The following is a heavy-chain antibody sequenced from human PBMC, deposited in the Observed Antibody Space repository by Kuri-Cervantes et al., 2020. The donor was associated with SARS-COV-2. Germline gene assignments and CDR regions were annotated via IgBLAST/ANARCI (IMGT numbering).Heavy chain of an antibody. CDR3: ARGGITGTTGNGYFDL. CDR2: INPNSGGT. J-gene: IGHJ2*01. D-gene: IGHD1-7*01. V-gene: IGHV1-2*04. Sequence: ASVKVSCKASGYTFTGYYMHWVRQAPGQGLEWMGWINPNSGGTNYAQKFQGWVTMTRDTSIGTAYMELSRLRSDDTAVYYCARGGITGTTGNGYFDLWGRGTLVTVSS. CDR1: GYTFTGYY.